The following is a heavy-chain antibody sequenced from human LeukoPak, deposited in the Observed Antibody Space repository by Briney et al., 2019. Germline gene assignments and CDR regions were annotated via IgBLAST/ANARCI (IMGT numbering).Heavy chain of an antibody. Sequence: GGSLRLSCAASGFTFSSYSMNWVRQAPGKGLEWVSYISSSTTTIYYADSVRGRFTISRDNAENSLYLQMNSLRAEDTAMYYCARYGDYEPFDYWGQGTLVTVSS. CDR1: GFTFSSYS. J-gene: IGHJ4*02. CDR3: ARYGDYEPFDY. V-gene: IGHV3-48*01. D-gene: IGHD2-21*01. CDR2: ISSSTTTI.